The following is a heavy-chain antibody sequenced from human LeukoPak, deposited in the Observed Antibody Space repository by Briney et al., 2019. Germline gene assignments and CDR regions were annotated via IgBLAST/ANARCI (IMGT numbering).Heavy chain of an antibody. CDR1: GFTFSSHS. J-gene: IGHJ4*02. Sequence: SGGSLRLSCAASGFTFSSHSMNWVRQAPGKGLEWVSSISSSSSYIYYADSVKGRFTISRDNAKNSLYLQMNSLRAEDTAVYYCATGELRLGELSFLPFDYWGQGTLVTVSS. CDR3: ATGELRLGELSFLPFDY. V-gene: IGHV3-21*01. CDR2: ISSSSSYI. D-gene: IGHD3-16*02.